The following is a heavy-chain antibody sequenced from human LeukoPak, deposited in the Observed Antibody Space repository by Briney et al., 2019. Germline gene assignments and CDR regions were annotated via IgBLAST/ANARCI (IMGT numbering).Heavy chain of an antibody. CDR3: ARAGCSSTSCPVYYGMDV. D-gene: IGHD2-2*01. Sequence: SVKVSCTASGGTFSSYAISWVRQAPGQGLEWMGGIIPIFGTANYAQKFQGRVTITADESTSTAYMELSSLRSEDTAVYYCARAGCSSTSCPVYYGMDVWGQGTTVTVSS. J-gene: IGHJ6*02. V-gene: IGHV1-69*13. CDR2: IIPIFGTA. CDR1: GGTFSSYA.